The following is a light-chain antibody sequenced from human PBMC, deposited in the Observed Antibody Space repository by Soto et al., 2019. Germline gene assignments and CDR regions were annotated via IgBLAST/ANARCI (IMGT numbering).Light chain of an antibody. CDR2: GAS. CDR1: QSVSSN. Sequence: EIVMTQSPATLSVSPGERATLSCRASQSVSSNLAWYQQKPGQAPRLLIYGASTRATGIPARFSGSGSGTEFTHTITSLQSEDFAIYYCQHYNKWPPWTFGQGTKVEIK. CDR3: QHYNKWPPWT. V-gene: IGKV3-15*01. J-gene: IGKJ1*01.